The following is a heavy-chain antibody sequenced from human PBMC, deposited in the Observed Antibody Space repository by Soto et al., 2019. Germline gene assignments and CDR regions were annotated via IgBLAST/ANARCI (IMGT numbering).Heavy chain of an antibody. CDR3: ARDLQLYYYGSGEVGAFDI. CDR2: IYYSGST. D-gene: IGHD3-10*01. J-gene: IGHJ3*02. V-gene: IGHV4-30-4*01. CDR1: GGSISSGDYY. Sequence: QVQLQESGPGLVKPSQTLSLTCTVSGGSISSGDYYWSWIRQPPGKGLEWIGYIYYSGSTYYNPSLKILVTISVDTSKNQFSLKLSSVTAADTAVYYCARDLQLYYYGSGEVGAFDIWGQGTMVTVSS.